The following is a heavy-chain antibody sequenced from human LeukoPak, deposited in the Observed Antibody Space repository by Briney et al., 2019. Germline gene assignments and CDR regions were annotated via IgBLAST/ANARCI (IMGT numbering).Heavy chain of an antibody. D-gene: IGHD6-19*01. CDR3: AAESERWLVRS. CDR2: IYYSGST. CDR1: GGSISSYY. Sequence: SETLSLTCTGSGGSISSYYWSWVRQPPGKGREWIGYIYYSGSTNYNPSLKSRVIISIDTSKNQFSLKLSSVTAADTAVYYCAAESERWLVRSWGQGTLVTVSS. V-gene: IGHV4-59*01. J-gene: IGHJ4*02.